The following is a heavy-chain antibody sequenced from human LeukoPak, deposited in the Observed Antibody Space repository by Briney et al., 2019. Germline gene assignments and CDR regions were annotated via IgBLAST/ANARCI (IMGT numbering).Heavy chain of an antibody. D-gene: IGHD5-18*01. CDR1: GGSISSSSYS. CDR2: IYYSGST. Sequence: SSETPSLTCTVSGGSISSSSYSWGWIRQPPGKGLEWIGSIYYSGSTYYNPSLKSRVTISVDTSKNQFSLKLSSVTAADTAVYYCARDKDTSGYSYGLFDYWGQGTLVTVSS. V-gene: IGHV4-39*07. CDR3: ARDKDTSGYSYGLFDY. J-gene: IGHJ4*02.